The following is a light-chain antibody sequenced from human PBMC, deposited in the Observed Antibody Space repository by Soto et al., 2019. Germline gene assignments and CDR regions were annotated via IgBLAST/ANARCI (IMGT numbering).Light chain of an antibody. Sequence: ERVLTQSPGTLSVSPGERATLSCRASQSVSNNLAWYQQKPGQAPRLLIYGASNRATGIPDRFSGSGSGTDFTLAISRLEPEDFAVYYCQQYGSSPRTFGQGTKVDIK. J-gene: IGKJ1*01. CDR2: GAS. CDR1: QSVSNN. V-gene: IGKV3-20*01. CDR3: QQYGSSPRT.